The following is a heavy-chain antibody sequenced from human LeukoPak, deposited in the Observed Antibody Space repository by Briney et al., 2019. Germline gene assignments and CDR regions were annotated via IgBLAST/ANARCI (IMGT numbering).Heavy chain of an antibody. CDR3: AKAPTYGLDV. J-gene: IGHJ6*02. Sequence: GGSLRLSCAASGFTFSSYWMSWVRQAPGKGLEWVANIKQDGSENYYVDSVKGRFTISRDNSKNMLYLQMDSLRADDTAVYYCAKAPTYGLDVWGQGTTVTVSS. V-gene: IGHV3-7*05. CDR1: GFTFSSYW. CDR2: IKQDGSEN.